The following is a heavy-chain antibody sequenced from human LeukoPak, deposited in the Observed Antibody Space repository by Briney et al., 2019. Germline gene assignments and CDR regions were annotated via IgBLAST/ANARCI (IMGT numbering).Heavy chain of an antibody. CDR3: ARGRFSYGSGAFPI. CDR1: GFTFSSYG. Sequence: PGRSMRLSCAASGFTFSSYGMHWVRQAPGKGLEGVAVIWYDGSNKYYADSVKSRFTISRDNSKSTLYLQMNSLRAADTAVYYCARGRFSYGSGAFPIWGQGTVVTASS. D-gene: IGHD5-18*01. J-gene: IGHJ3*02. CDR2: IWYDGSNK. V-gene: IGHV3-33*01.